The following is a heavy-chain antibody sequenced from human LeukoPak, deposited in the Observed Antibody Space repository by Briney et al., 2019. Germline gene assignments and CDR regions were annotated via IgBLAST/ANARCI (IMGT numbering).Heavy chain of an antibody. CDR2: IWYDGSNK. D-gene: IGHD1-26*01. CDR1: GFTFSSYG. Sequence: GRSLRLSCAASGFTFSSYGMHWVRQAPGKGLEWVAVIWYDGSNKYYADSVKGRFTISRDNSKNTLYLQMGSLRAEDMAVYYCARGRGGHYDYWGQGSLVTVSS. V-gene: IGHV3-33*01. CDR3: ARGRGGHYDY. J-gene: IGHJ4*02.